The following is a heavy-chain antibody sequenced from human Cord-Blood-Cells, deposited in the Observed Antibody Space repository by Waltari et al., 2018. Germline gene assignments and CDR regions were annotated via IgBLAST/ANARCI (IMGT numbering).Heavy chain of an antibody. CDR2: IYYSGST. CDR3: ARKSSSWYYYYYGMDV. CDR1: GGSISSSSYY. J-gene: IGHJ6*02. V-gene: IGHV4-39*01. D-gene: IGHD6-13*01. Sequence: QLQLQESGPGLVKPSETLSLTCTVSGGSISSSSYYWGWIRQPPGKGREWIGSIYYSGSTYYNPSLKSRVTISVDTSKNQFSLKLSSVTAADTAVYYCARKSSSWYYYYYGMDVWGQGTTVTVSS.